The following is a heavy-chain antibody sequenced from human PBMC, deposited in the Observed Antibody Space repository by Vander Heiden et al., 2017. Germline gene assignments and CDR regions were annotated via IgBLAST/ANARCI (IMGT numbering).Heavy chain of an antibody. V-gene: IGHV4-31*01. CDR3: ARGRLIAAAGYYFDY. D-gene: IGHD6-13*01. Sequence: QVQLQESGPGLVKPSQTLSLTRTVSGGPSSSGGYYWSWIRQHPGKGLEWRGYIEYSGSTDYNPSLKSLVTRSVDTSKNQFSLKLSSVTAADTAVYYCARGRLIAAAGYYFDYWGQGPLVTVSS. CDR2: IEYSGST. CDR1: GGPSSSGGYY. J-gene: IGHJ4*02.